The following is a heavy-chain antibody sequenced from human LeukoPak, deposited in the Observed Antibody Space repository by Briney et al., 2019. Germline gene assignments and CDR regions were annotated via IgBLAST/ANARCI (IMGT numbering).Heavy chain of an antibody. D-gene: IGHD2-15*01. V-gene: IGHV3-30-3*01. CDR2: ISYDGSNK. J-gene: IGHJ6*02. CDR1: GFTFSSYA. CDR3: ARSNQRYCSGGSCYSDYYYYGMDV. Sequence: GGSLRLSCAASGFTFSSYAMHWVRQAPGKGLEWVAVISYDGSNKYYADSVKGRFTISRDNSKNTLYLQMNSLRAEDTAVYYCARSNQRYCSGGSCYSDYYYYGMDVWGQGTTVTVSS.